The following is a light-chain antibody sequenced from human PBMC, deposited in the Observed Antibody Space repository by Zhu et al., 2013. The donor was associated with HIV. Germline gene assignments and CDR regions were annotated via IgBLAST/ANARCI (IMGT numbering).Light chain of an antibody. Sequence: QSVLTQPPSVSGAPGQRVTISCTGSSSNIGAGYDVHWYQHHPGTAPKLLIYGNDKRPSGVPDRISGSKSGTSASLAITGLQAEDEADYYCTSYRTRTSYVFGTGTKVTVL. V-gene: IGLV1-40*01. CDR2: GND. CDR3: TSYRTRTSYV. J-gene: IGLJ1*01. CDR1: SSNIGAGYD.